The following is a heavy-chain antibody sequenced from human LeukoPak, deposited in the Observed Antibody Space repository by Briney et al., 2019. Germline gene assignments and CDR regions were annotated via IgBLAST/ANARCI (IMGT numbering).Heavy chain of an antibody. J-gene: IGHJ4*02. CDR2: TYYRSKWYN. CDR1: EDSVSTNSVA. D-gene: IGHD5-24*01. CDR3: ARELDGYNSKPLDY. V-gene: IGHV6-1*01. Sequence: SQTLSLTCAISEDSVSTNSVAWHWIRQSPSRGLEWLGRTYYRSKWYNDYAGSVKSRITINPDTSKNRFSLQLKSVTPEDTAVYYCARELDGYNSKPLDYWGQGTLVTVSS.